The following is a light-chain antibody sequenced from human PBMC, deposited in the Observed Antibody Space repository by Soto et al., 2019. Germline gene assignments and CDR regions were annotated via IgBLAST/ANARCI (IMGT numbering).Light chain of an antibody. CDR2: DVS. J-gene: IGLJ2*01. CDR3: CSYAGSTTWV. V-gene: IGLV2-23*02. CDR1: SSDVGSYNL. Sequence: QSVLTQPASVSGSPGQSITISCTGTSSDVGSYNLVSWYQQHPGKAPKLMIYDVSKRPSGVSTRFSGSKSANTASLTISGLQAEDEADYYGCSYAGSTTWVFGGGTKLTVL.